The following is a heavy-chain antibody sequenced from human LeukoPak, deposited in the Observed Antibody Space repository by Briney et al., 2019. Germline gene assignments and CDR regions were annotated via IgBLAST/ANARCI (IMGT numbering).Heavy chain of an antibody. V-gene: IGHV4-61*08. CDR1: GGSISSGDYY. J-gene: IGHJ6*02. CDR2: IYYSGST. Sequence: PSQTLSLTCTVSGGSISSGDYYWSWIRQPPGKGLEWIGYIYYSGSTNYNPSLKSRVTISVDTSKNQFSLKLSSVTAADTAVYYCARDYGYEEDYGMDVWGQGTTDTVSS. CDR3: ARDYGYEEDYGMDV. D-gene: IGHD5-12*01.